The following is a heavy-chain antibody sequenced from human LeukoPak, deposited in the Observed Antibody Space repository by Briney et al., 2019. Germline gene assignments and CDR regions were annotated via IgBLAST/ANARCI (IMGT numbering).Heavy chain of an antibody. Sequence: GASVKVSCKASGYTFTRYGIIWVRQAPGQGLEWMGWISANNGNTNYAQKLQGRVTMTTDTSTSTAYMELRSLRSDDTAVYYCARGDSGYDFATFDYWGQGTLVTVSS. V-gene: IGHV1-18*01. D-gene: IGHD5-12*01. CDR3: ARGDSGYDFATFDY. CDR1: GYTFTRYG. CDR2: ISANNGNT. J-gene: IGHJ4*02.